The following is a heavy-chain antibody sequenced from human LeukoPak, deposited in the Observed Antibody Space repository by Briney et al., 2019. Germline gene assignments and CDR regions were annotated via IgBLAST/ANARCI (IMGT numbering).Heavy chain of an antibody. CDR1: GFTFSTYD. V-gene: IGHV3-21*01. Sequence: GGSLRLSCEASGFTFSTYDMNWGRQAPGKRLEWVSSITSSSSYAFYADSVKGRFTISRDNAKNSLYLQMNSLRAEDTAVYYCAELGITMIGGVWGKGTTVTISS. J-gene: IGHJ6*04. CDR3: AELGITMIGGV. D-gene: IGHD3-10*02. CDR2: ITSSSSYA.